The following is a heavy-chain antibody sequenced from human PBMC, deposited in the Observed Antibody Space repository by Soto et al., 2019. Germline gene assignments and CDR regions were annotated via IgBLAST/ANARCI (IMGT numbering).Heavy chain of an antibody. CDR1: RGSLSGYY. Sequence: PSETLSLTCVVYRGSLSGYYWSWIRQPPGKGLEWVGEIYYSGNTHYSPSLGSRVTISVDTSKNHFSLKLSSVTAADTAVFYCAGLYPYESSGYHLDYWSQGTLVTVSS. CDR2: IYYSGNT. CDR3: AGLYPYESSGYHLDY. J-gene: IGHJ4*02. V-gene: IGHV4-34*01. D-gene: IGHD3-22*01.